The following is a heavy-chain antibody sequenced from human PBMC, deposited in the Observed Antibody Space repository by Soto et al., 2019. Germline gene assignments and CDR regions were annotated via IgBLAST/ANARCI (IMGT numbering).Heavy chain of an antibody. CDR3: ARLTVPLDVVVLPAASYDY. D-gene: IGHD2-2*01. V-gene: IGHV1-2*02. J-gene: IGHJ4*02. CDR2: INPNSGGT. CDR1: GYTFTGYY. Sequence: ASVKVSGKTSGYTFTGYYMHWVRQAPGQGLEWMGWINPNSGGTNYAQKFQGRVTMTRDTSISTAYTELSRLRSDDTAVYYCARLTVPLDVVVLPAASYDYWGQGTLVTVSS.